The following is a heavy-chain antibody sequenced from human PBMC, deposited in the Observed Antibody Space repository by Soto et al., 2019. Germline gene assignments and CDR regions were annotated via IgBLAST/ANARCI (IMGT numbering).Heavy chain of an antibody. D-gene: IGHD6-13*01. CDR2: ISHDGSNK. CDR1: GFTFSSYG. V-gene: IGHV3-30*03. CDR3: AIDRSKSRQQLVYYFDY. J-gene: IGHJ4*02. Sequence: PGGSLRLSCAASGFTFSSYGMHWVRQAPGKGLEWVAVISHDGSNKYYADSVKGRFTISRDNSKNTLYLQMNSLRAEDTAVYYCAIDRSKSRQQLVYYFDYWGQGTLVTVSS.